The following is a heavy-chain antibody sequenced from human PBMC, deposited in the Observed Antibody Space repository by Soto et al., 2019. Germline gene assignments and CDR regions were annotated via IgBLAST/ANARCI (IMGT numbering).Heavy chain of an antibody. CDR1: GFTFSSYG. Sequence: GGSLRLSCAASGFTFSSYGMHWVRQAPGKGLEWVAVIWYDGSNKYYADSVKGRFTISRDNSKNTLYLQMNSLRAEDTAVYYCASFSLSGSRSWYGPSLVLDPFDYWGQGTLVTVSS. J-gene: IGHJ4*02. D-gene: IGHD6-13*01. CDR3: ASFSLSGSRSWYGPSLVLDPFDY. CDR2: IWYDGSNK. V-gene: IGHV3-33*01.